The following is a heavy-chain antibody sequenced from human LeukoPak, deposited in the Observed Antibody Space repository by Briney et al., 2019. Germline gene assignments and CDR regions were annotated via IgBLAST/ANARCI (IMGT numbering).Heavy chain of an antibody. D-gene: IGHD4-11*01. J-gene: IGHJ4*02. V-gene: IGHV3-30*04. CDR3: ARAHLHDY. CDR2: ISSDGGKE. CDR1: PSAVVNFA. Sequence: SGGSLRLSCAAPPSAVVNFAMSWVRQAPGKGLEWVAVISSDGGKEYYADSVKGRFTISRDNSKNTLYLQMNSLRAEDTAVYYCARAHLHDYWGQGTLVTVSS.